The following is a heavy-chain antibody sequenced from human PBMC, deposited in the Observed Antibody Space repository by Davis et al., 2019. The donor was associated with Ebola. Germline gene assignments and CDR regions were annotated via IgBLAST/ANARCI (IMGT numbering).Heavy chain of an antibody. V-gene: IGHV3-23*01. Sequence: GESLKISCAASGFTFSSYAMSWVRQAPGKGLEWVSAIRDSGGRIYYADSVKGRFTISRDSAAKSLYLQMNSLRVEDTAMYYCVRGSPYSSGWLSLYDYWGQGTLITVSS. CDR2: IRDSGGRI. CDR1: GFTFSSYA. D-gene: IGHD6-19*01. J-gene: IGHJ4*02. CDR3: VRGSPYSSGWLSLYDY.